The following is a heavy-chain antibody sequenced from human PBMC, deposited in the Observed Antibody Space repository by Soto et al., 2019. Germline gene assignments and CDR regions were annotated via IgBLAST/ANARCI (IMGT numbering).Heavy chain of an antibody. CDR3: AKNPPGPYYFDY. D-gene: IGHD1-1*01. J-gene: IGHJ4*02. CDR2: ISGSGGST. Sequence: XXSLRLSFAASGFTFSSYAMRWVLQAPGKGLEWVSAISGSGGSTYYADSVKGRFTISRDNSKNTLYLQMNRMRAEDTAVYYCAKNPPGPYYFDYWGQGTLVTVSS. CDR1: GFTFSSYA. V-gene: IGHV3-23*01.